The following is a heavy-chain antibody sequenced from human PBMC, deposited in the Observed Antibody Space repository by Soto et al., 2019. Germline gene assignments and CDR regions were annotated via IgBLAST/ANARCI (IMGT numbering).Heavy chain of an antibody. CDR1: GFTFSSYA. D-gene: IGHD6-19*01. CDR2: ISGSGGST. J-gene: IGHJ4*02. CDR3: ARLLPAVATFDHYYFAY. V-gene: IGHV3-23*01. Sequence: PGGSLRLSCAASGFTFSSYAMSWVRQAPGKGLEWVSAISGSGGSTYYADSVKGRFTISRDNSKNTLYLQMNSLRAEDTAVYYCARLLPAVATFDHYYFAYWGQGTLVTVSS.